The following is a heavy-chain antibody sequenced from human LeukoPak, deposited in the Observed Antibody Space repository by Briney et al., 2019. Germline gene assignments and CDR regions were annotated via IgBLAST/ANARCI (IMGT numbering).Heavy chain of an antibody. J-gene: IGHJ6*03. CDR2: IYYSGST. CDR3: AREQKRSPYYDFWSGYYTDYYYYMDV. Sequence: PSETLSLTCTVSGYSISSGYYWSWIRQPPGKGLEWIGYIYYSGSTNYNPSLKSRVTISVDTSKNQFSLKLSSVTAADTAVYYCAREQKRSPYYDFWSGYYTDYYYYMDVWGKGTTVTVSS. V-gene: IGHV4-61*01. CDR1: GYSISSGYY. D-gene: IGHD3-3*01.